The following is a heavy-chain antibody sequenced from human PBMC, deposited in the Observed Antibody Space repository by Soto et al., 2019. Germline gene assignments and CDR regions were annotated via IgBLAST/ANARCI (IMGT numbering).Heavy chain of an antibody. CDR1: GYTYTSYA. Sequence: ASVKACCKASGYTYTSYAMHWVRQAPGQRLEWMGWINAGNGNTKYSQKFQGRVTITRDTSASTAYMELSSLRFEDTAVYFCATAIADDAFDIWGRGTMVTVS. J-gene: IGHJ3*02. V-gene: IGHV1-3*01. CDR2: INAGNGNT. D-gene: IGHD2-2*01. CDR3: ATAIADDAFDI.